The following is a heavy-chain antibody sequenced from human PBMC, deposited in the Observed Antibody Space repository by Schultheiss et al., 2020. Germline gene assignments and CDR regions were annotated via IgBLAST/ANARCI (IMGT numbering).Heavy chain of an antibody. Sequence: SETLSLTCAVSGGSISSSNWWSWVRQPPGKGLEWIGYIYYSGSTNYNPSLKSRVTISVDTSKNQFSLKLSSVTAADTAVYYCARDGLDYGMDVWGQGTTVTVSS. J-gene: IGHJ6*02. CDR2: IYYSGST. V-gene: IGHV4-4*02. CDR1: GGSISSSNW. CDR3: ARDGLDYGMDV.